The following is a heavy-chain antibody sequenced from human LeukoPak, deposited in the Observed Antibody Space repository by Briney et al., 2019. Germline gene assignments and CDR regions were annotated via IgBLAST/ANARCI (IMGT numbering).Heavy chain of an antibody. V-gene: IGHV1-46*01. Sequence: ASVKVSCKASGYTFTSNYIHWVRQAPGQGLEWMGMIYPRDGSTSYAQKFQGRVTVTRDSSTSTVHMELSGLRSEDTAVYYCARDQEGFDYWGQGTLVTVSS. CDR1: GYTFTSNY. J-gene: IGHJ4*02. CDR2: IYPRDGST. CDR3: ARDQEGFDY.